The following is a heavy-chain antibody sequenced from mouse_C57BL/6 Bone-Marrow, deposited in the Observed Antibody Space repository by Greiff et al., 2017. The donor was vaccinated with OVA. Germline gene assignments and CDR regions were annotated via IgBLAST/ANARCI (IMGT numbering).Heavy chain of an antibody. J-gene: IGHJ2*01. CDR1: GYTFTSYW. CDR2: IDPSDSYT. Sequence: QVQLQQPGAELVRPGTSVKLSCKASGYTFTSYWMHWVKQRPGQGLEWIGVIDPSDSYTNYNQKFKGKATLTVDTSSSTAYMQLSSLTSEDSAVYYCAIITTVVAPYYFDYWGQGTTLTVSS. D-gene: IGHD1-1*01. CDR3: AIITTVVAPYYFDY. V-gene: IGHV1-59*01.